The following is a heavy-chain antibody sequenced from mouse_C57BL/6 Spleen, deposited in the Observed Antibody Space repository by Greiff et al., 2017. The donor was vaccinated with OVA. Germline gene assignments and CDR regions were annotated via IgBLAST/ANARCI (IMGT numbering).Heavy chain of an antibody. Sequence: EVQLQESGGGLVKPGGSLKLSCAASGFTFSDYGMHWVRQAPEKGLEWVAYISSGSSTIYYADTVKGRFTISRDNAKNTLFLQMTSLRSEDTAMYYCARGGRGWFAYGGQGTLVTVSA. J-gene: IGHJ3*01. D-gene: IGHD3-3*01. CDR3: ARGGRGWFAY. V-gene: IGHV5-17*01. CDR1: GFTFSDYG. CDR2: ISSGSSTI.